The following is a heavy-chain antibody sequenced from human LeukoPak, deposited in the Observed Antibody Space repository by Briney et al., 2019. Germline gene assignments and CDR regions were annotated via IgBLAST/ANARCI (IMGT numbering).Heavy chain of an antibody. CDR1: GLTFSTYW. CDR2: IKEDGSEK. D-gene: IGHD3-10*01. V-gene: IGHV3-7*04. J-gene: IGHJ4*02. Sequence: GGSLRLSCAASGLTFSTYWMSWVRQAPGKGLEWVADIKEDGSEKNYVDSVKGRFTISRDNAKNSLSLQMNSLRAEDTAVYYCARDGPWFGEFFDYWGQGTLVTVSS. CDR3: ARDGPWFGEFFDY.